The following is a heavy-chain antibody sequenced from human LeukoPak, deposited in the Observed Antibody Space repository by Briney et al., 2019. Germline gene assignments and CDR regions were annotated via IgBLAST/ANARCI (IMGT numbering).Heavy chain of an antibody. V-gene: IGHV3-49*04. Sequence: GGSLRLSCIGSGFTFGDFAMSWVRQAPGKGLEWVGLIRSKPYGGTPEYAASVKGRFTISREASKSVAYLQMNSLKTEDTALYYCTTYKYYFDYWGQGTLVTVSS. CDR1: GFTFGDFA. CDR3: TTYKYYFDY. J-gene: IGHJ4*02. D-gene: IGHD1-14*01. CDR2: IRSKPYGGTP.